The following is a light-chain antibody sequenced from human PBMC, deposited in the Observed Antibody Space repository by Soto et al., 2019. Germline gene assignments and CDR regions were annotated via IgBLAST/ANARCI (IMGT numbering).Light chain of an antibody. J-gene: IGKJ3*01. Sequence: IVLTPSTGTLSLSPGERATLSCRASQSVSSTYLAWYQQKPGQAPRLLIFGASSRATGIPDRFSGSGSGTDFTLTISRLEPEDFAVYYCQQYGSWPFTFGPGTKVDIK. V-gene: IGKV3-20*01. CDR1: QSVSSTY. CDR3: QQYGSWPFT. CDR2: GAS.